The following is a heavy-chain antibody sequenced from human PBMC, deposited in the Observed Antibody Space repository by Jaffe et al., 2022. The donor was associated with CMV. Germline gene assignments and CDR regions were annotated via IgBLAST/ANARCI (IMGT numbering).Heavy chain of an antibody. CDR3: TTEGHDAVMHRFDY. D-gene: IGHD3-16*01. Sequence: EVQLVESGGGLVKPGGSLRLSCAASGFTFSNAWMTWVRQAPGKGLEWVGRIKSKTDGGTTDYAAPVKGRFIISRDDSKNTVYLQMNSLKTEDTAVYYCTTEGHDAVMHRFDYWGQGALVTVSS. CDR2: IKSKTDGGTT. V-gene: IGHV3-15*01. CDR1: GFTFSNAW. J-gene: IGHJ4*02.